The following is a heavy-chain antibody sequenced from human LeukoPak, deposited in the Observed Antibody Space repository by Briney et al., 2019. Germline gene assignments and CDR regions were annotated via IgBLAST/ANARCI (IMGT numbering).Heavy chain of an antibody. CDR2: IYYSGST. D-gene: IGHD6-13*01. V-gene: IGHV4-59*01. J-gene: IGHJ4*02. CDR3: VRVVALGAAGYYFDY. CDR1: GVSISSYC. Sequence: KSSEALSLTCTVSGVSISSYCWSWIRQPPGKGLEWIGYIYYSGSTNYNPSLKSRVTISVDTSKNQFSLKLSSVTAADTAVYYCVRVVALGAAGYYFDYWGQGSLVTDSS.